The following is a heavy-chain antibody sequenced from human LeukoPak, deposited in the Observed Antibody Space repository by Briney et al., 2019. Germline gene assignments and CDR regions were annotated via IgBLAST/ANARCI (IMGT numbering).Heavy chain of an antibody. CDR2: MNPNSGNT. J-gene: IGHJ2*01. CDR3: ARDRGDYVAMDYWYFDL. D-gene: IGHD4-17*01. Sequence: ASVKVSCKASGYTFTGYYMHWVRQAPGQGLEWMGWMNPNSGNTGYAQKFQGRVTMTRNTSISTAYMELSSLRSEDTAVYYCARDRGDYVAMDYWYFDLWGRGTLVTVSS. CDR1: GYTFTGYY. V-gene: IGHV1-8*02.